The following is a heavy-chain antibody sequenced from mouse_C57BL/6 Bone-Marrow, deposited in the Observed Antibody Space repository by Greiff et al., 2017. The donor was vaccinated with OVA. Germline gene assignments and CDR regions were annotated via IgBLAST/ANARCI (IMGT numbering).Heavy chain of an antibody. V-gene: IGHV1-55*01. CDR3: AIRGGFAY. CDR2: INPNNGGT. D-gene: IGHD1-3*01. CDR1: GYTFTSYW. J-gene: IGHJ3*01. Sequence: QVQLQQPGAELVKPGASVKMSCKASGYTFTSYWITWVKQRPGQGLEWIGDINPNNGGTSYNQKFKGKATLTVDKSSSTACMELRSLTSEDSAVNYCAIRGGFAYWGQGTLVTVAA.